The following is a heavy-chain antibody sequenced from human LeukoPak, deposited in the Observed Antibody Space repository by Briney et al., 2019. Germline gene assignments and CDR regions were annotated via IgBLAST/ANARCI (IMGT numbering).Heavy chain of an antibody. Sequence: SETLSLTCTVSGGSISSYYWSWIRQPPGKGLEWIGYIYYSGSTNYNPSLKSRVTISVDTSKNQFSLKLSSVTAADTAVYYCAGDYCSGGSCYSDYAFDIWGQGTMVTVSS. V-gene: IGHV4-59*01. D-gene: IGHD2-15*01. CDR1: GGSISSYY. J-gene: IGHJ3*02. CDR3: AGDYCSGGSCYSDYAFDI. CDR2: IYYSGST.